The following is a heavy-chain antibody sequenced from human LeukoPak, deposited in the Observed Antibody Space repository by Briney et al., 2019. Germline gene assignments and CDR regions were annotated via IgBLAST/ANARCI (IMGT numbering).Heavy chain of an antibody. V-gene: IGHV3-23*01. CDR3: AKDQSGYTSSWDVG. CDR2: ISGSGGST. Sequence: GGSLRLSCAASGFPFSSYAMSWVRQAPGKGLEWVSAISGSGGSTYYADSVKGRFTISRDNSKNALYLQMNSLRAEDTAVYYCAKDQSGYTSSWDVGGGQGTLVTVSS. CDR1: GFPFSSYA. J-gene: IGHJ4*02. D-gene: IGHD6-13*01.